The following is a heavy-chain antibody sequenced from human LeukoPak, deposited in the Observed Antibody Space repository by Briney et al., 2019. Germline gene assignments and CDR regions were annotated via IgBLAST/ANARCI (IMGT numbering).Heavy chain of an antibody. J-gene: IGHJ5*02. CDR1: GGSISSYY. D-gene: IGHD3-10*01. Sequence: SETLSLTCTVSGGSISSYYWSWIRRPPGKGVEGIGYIYCSRSTNYNPSLKSRVTISVDTSKNQFSLKLSSVTAADTAVYYCARDYYGSGSYMLRFDPWGQGTLVTVSS. V-gene: IGHV4-59*01. CDR3: ARDYYGSGSYMLRFDP. CDR2: IYCSRST.